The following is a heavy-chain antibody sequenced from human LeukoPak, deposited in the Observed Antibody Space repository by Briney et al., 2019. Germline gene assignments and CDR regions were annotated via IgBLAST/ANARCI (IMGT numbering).Heavy chain of an antibody. V-gene: IGHV4-34*01. CDR2: INHSGST. J-gene: IGHJ6*02. Sequence: SETLSLTCAVYGGSFSGYYWSWIRQPPGKGLEWIGEINHSGSTNYNPSLKSRVTISVDTSKNQFSLKLSSVTAADTAVYYCTRDPRRNGMDVWGQGTTVTVSS. CDR1: GGSFSGYY. CDR3: TRDPRRNGMDV.